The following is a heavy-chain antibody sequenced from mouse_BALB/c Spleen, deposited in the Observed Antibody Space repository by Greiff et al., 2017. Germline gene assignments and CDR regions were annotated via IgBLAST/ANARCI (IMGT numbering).Heavy chain of an antibody. CDR1: GYTFTSYW. D-gene: IGHD2-3*01. CDR2: IYPGSGST. V-gene: IGHV1S22*01. Sequence: LQQPGSELVRPGASVKLSCKASGYTFTSYWMHWVKQRPGQGLEWIGNIYPGSGSTNYDEKFKSKATLTVDTSSSTAYMQLSSLTSEDSAVYYCTNDGYYVGYAMDYWGHGTSVTVSS. CDR3: TNDGYYVGYAMDY. J-gene: IGHJ4*01.